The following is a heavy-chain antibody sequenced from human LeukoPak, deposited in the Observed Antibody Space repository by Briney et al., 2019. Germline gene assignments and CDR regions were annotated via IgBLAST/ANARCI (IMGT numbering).Heavy chain of an antibody. V-gene: IGHV3-23*01. J-gene: IGHJ3*02. D-gene: IGHD3-3*01. Sequence: GGSLRLSCAASGFTFSSYAMSWVRQAPGKGLEWVSAISGSGGSTYYADSVKGRFTISRDNSKNTLYLQMNSLRAEDTAVYYCAKDRVWDCWSGYSPPHDACDIWGQGTMVTVSS. CDR1: GFTFSSYA. CDR3: AKDRVWDCWSGYSPPHDACDI. CDR2: ISGSGGST.